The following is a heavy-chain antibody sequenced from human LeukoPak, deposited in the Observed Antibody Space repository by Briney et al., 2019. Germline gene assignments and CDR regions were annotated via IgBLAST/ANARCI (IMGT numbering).Heavy chain of an antibody. V-gene: IGHV3-23*01. CDR1: GFTFSSYA. CDR2: ISGSGGST. CDR3: AKDRNDWLPLDY. J-gene: IGHJ4*02. Sequence: PGGSLRLSCAASGFTFSSYAMSWVREAPGKGLEWGSAISGSGGSTYYADSVKGRFTISRDNSKNTLYLQMNSLRAEDTAVYYCAKDRNDWLPLDYWGQGALVTVSS. D-gene: IGHD3-9*01.